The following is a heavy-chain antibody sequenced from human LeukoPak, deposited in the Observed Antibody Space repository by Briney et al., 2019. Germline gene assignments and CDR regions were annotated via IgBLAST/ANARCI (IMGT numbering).Heavy chain of an antibody. CDR3: ARAALIDYYDSSGYYLDY. D-gene: IGHD3-22*01. Sequence: SETLSLTCTVSGGSISSYYWSWIRQPPGKGLEWIGEINHSGSTNYNPSLKSRVTISVDTSKNQFSLKLSSVTAADTAVYYCARAALIDYYDSSGYYLDYWGQGTLVTVSS. CDR1: GGSISSYY. CDR2: INHSGST. J-gene: IGHJ4*02. V-gene: IGHV4-34*01.